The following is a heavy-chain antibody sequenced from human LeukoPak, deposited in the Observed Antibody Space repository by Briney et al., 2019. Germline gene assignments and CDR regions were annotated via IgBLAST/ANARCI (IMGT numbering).Heavy chain of an antibody. D-gene: IGHD2-2*01. J-gene: IGHJ4*02. CDR3: AKEAMYCRTDTRCHLH. CDR2: ISGSATTT. V-gene: IGHV3-23*01. CDR1: GFTFTTYA. Sequence: PGGSLRLSCAASGFTFTTYAMGWVRQAPGKGLEWVSAISGSATTTYYADSVKGRFTISRDNSENTLHLQMNSLRAEDTAVYYCAKEAMYCRTDTRCHLHWGQGTLVTVSS.